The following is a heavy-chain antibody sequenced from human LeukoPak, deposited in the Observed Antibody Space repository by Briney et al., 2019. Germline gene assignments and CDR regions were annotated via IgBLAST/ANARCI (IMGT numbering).Heavy chain of an antibody. CDR2: IRYDGTNK. CDR3: AKDVQWLGTSPFDY. CDR1: GFTFNNYG. D-gene: IGHD6-19*01. Sequence: PGGSLRLSCAASGFTFNNYGMHWVRQAPGEGLEWVAFIRYDGTNKYYADSVKGRFTISRDNSKNTLYLRMNSLRAEDTALYYCAKDVQWLGTSPFDYWGQGTLVTVSS. J-gene: IGHJ4*02. V-gene: IGHV3-30*02.